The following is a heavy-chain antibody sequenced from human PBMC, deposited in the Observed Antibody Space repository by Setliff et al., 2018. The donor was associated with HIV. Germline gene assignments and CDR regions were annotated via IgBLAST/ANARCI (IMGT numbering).Heavy chain of an antibody. V-gene: IGHV4-61*02. CDR3: ARVARGGRSSRWYYFDY. D-gene: IGHD6-13*01. J-gene: IGHJ4*02. Sequence: PSETLSLTCTVSGGSISSGSYYWSWIRQPAGKGLEWIGRIYTSGSTKYNPSLKSQVTISVDTSKNQFSLKVSSVTAADTAVYYCARVARGGRSSRWYYFDYWGQGTLVTVSS. CDR2: IYTSGST. CDR1: GGSISSGSYY.